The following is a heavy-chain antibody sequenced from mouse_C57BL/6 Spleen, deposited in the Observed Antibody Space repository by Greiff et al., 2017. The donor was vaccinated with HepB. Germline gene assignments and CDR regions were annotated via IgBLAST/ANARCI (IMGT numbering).Heavy chain of an antibody. V-gene: IGHV5-4*01. CDR3: SRDRVGRFAY. J-gene: IGHJ3*01. D-gene: IGHD3-3*01. CDR1: GFTFSSYA. CDR2: ISDGGSST. Sequence: EVMLVESGGGLVKPGGSLKLSCAASGFTFSSYAMSWVRQTPEKRLEWVATISDGGSSTYYPDNVKGRFTISRDKAKNNLYMQMGHLKAEDTAMYYCSRDRVGRFAYWGQGTLVTVSA.